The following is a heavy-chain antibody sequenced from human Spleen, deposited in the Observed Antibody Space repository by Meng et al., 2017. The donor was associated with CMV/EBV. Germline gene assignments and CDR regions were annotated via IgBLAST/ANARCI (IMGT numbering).Heavy chain of an antibody. CDR2: ISYDGNIK. D-gene: IGHD4-11*01. CDR1: GFTFNTYA. Sequence: GESLKISCAASGFTFNTYAMHWLRQLPGKGLEWVAVISYDGNIKFFGDSVKGRFTVSRDNSKNTLYLQMNSLGLEDTAVYYCAREAHSNSRGFHPWGQGTLVTVSS. V-gene: IGHV3-30*03. CDR3: AREAHSNSRGFHP. J-gene: IGHJ5*02.